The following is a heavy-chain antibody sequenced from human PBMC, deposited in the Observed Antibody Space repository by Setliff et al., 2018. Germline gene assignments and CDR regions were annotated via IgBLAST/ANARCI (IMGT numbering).Heavy chain of an antibody. J-gene: IGHJ4*02. CDR2: ISWNSGSI. CDR1: GFTFDDYA. V-gene: IGHV3-9*01. Sequence: GGSLRLSCAASGFTFDDYAMHWVRQAPGKGLEWVSGISWNSGSIGYADSVKGRFTISRDNTENSLYLQMSSLRAEDTAVYYCVRDTTSGWMLTNWGQGTLVTVSS. CDR3: VRDTTSGWMLTN. D-gene: IGHD6-25*01.